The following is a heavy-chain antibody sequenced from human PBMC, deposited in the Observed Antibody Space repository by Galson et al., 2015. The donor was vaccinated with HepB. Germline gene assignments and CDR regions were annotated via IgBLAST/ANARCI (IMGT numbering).Heavy chain of an antibody. D-gene: IGHD3-3*01. CDR2: IYYSGST. Sequence: LSLTCTVSGGSISSGDYYWSWIRQPPGKGPEWIGYIYYSGSTYYNPSLKSRVTISVDTSKNQFSLKLSSVTAADTAVYYCARVALRFLDGDGMDVWGQGTTVTVSS. CDR1: GGSISSGDYY. V-gene: IGHV4-30-4*01. CDR3: ARVALRFLDGDGMDV. J-gene: IGHJ6*02.